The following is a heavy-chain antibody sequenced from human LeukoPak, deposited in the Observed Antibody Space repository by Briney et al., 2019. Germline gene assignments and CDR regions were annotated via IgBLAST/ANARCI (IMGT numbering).Heavy chain of an antibody. Sequence: ASVNVSCMASGYTFTSYGISWVRQAPGQGLEWMGWISAYNGNTNYAQKLQGRVTMTTDTSTSTAYMELRSLRSDDTAVYYCARDRSAGLPSLYWGQGTLVTVSS. D-gene: IGHD6-13*01. V-gene: IGHV1-18*01. CDR2: ISAYNGNT. CDR1: GYTFTSYG. J-gene: IGHJ4*02. CDR3: ARDRSAGLPSLY.